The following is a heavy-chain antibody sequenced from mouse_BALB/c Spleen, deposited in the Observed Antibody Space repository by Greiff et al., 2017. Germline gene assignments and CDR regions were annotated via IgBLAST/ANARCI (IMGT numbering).Heavy chain of an antibody. V-gene: IGHV1-5*01. CDR1: GYTFTSYW. J-gene: IGHJ3*01. CDR2: IYPGNSDT. D-gene: IGHD1-1*01. Sequence: EVQLQQSGTVLARPGASVKMSCKASGYTFTSYWMHWVKQRPGQGLEWIGAIYPGNSDTSYNQKFKGKAKLTAVTSTSTAYMELSSLTNEDSAVYYCTLISPSWFAYWGQGTLVTVSA. CDR3: TLISPSWFAY.